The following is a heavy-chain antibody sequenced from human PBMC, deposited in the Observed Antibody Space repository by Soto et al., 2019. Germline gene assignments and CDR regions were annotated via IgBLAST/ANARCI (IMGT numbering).Heavy chain of an antibody. CDR1: GFTFSDYY. Sequence: GGSLRLSCAASGFTFSDYYMSWIRQAPGKGLEWVSYISSSSSYTNYADSVKGRFTISRDNAKNSLYLQMNSLRAEDTAVYYCARDRGIYYDSSDYYYYGMDIWGQGTTVTVSS. V-gene: IGHV3-11*06. D-gene: IGHD3-22*01. J-gene: IGHJ6*02. CDR3: ARDRGIYYDSSDYYYYGMDI. CDR2: ISSSSSYT.